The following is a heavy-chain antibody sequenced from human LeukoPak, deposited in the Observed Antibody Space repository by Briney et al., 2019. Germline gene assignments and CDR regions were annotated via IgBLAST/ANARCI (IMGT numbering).Heavy chain of an antibody. CDR2: ISAYNGNT. CDR1: GYTFTSYG. J-gene: IGHJ5*02. CDR3: ARDWDYGGKSGYNWFDP. V-gene: IGHV1-18*01. Sequence: ASVMVSCKASGYTFTSYGISWVRQAPGQGLEWMGWISAYNGNTNHAQKFQGRVTMTTDTSTTTAYMELRSLRSDDTAVYYCARDWDYGGKSGYNWFDPWGQGTLVTVSS. D-gene: IGHD4-23*01.